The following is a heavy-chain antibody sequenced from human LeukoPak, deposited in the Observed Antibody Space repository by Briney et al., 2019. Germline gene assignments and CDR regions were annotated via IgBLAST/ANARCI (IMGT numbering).Heavy chain of an antibody. J-gene: IGHJ4*01. D-gene: IGHD6-19*01. Sequence: GGSLRLSCAASGFTFSSYSMNWVRQAPGKGLEWVSSISSSSSYIYYADSVKGRFTISRDNAKNSLYLQMNSLRAEDTAVYYCARGLRYSSGWYYFDHWGQEPWSPSPQ. V-gene: IGHV3-21*01. CDR2: ISSSSSYI. CDR1: GFTFSSYS. CDR3: ARGLRYSSGWYYFDH.